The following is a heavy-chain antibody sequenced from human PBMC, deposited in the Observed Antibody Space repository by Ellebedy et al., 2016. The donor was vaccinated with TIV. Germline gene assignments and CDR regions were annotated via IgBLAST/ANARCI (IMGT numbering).Heavy chain of an antibody. CDR1: GYTFTGYG. CDR3: ARDTRVYSGTYYDAFDI. Sequence: AASVKVSCKASGYTFTGYGISWVRQAPGQGLEWMGWISAYNGNTNYAQKLQGRVTMTTDTSTSTGYMELRSLRSDDTAVYYCARDTRVYSGTYYDAFDIWGQGTMVSVSS. V-gene: IGHV1-18*01. J-gene: IGHJ3*02. D-gene: IGHD1-26*01. CDR2: ISAYNGNT.